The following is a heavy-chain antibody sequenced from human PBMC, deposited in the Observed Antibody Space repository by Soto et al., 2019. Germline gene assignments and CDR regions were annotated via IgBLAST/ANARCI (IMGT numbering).Heavy chain of an antibody. Sequence: LRLSCAASGFTFSSYAMSWVRQAPGKGLEWVSAISGSGGSTYYADSVKGRFTISRDNSKNTLYLQMNSLRAEDTAVYYCAKILTGGRYFDWLLPAFDYWGQGTLVSVS. V-gene: IGHV3-23*01. CDR2: ISGSGGST. CDR3: AKILTGGRYFDWLLPAFDY. J-gene: IGHJ4*02. CDR1: GFTFSSYA. D-gene: IGHD3-9*01.